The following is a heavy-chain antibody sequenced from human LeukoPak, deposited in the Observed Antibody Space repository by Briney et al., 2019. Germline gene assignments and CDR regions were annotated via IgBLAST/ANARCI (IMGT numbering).Heavy chain of an antibody. Sequence: GGSLRLSCAASGFTFSSYGMHWVRQAPGKGLEGVAFIRYDGSNKYYADSVKGRFTISRDNSKNTLYLQMNSLRAEDTAVYYCAKGRFLEWLRFDYWGQGTLVTVSS. V-gene: IGHV3-30*02. CDR2: IRYDGSNK. J-gene: IGHJ4*02. CDR1: GFTFSSYG. D-gene: IGHD3-3*01. CDR3: AKGRFLEWLRFDY.